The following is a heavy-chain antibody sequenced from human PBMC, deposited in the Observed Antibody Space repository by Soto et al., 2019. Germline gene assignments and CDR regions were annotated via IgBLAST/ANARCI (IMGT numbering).Heavy chain of an antibody. J-gene: IGHJ6*02. Sequence: QVQLVESGGGVRQPGRSLRLSCAASGFTFSSYGMHWVRQAPGKGLEWVAVISYDGSNKYYADSVKGRFTISRDNSKNTLYLQMNSLRAVDTAVYYCARGAGFGPYYGMDVWGQGTTVTVSS. CDR2: ISYDGSNK. D-gene: IGHD3-10*01. CDR1: GFTFSSYG. V-gene: IGHV3-30*03. CDR3: ARGAGFGPYYGMDV.